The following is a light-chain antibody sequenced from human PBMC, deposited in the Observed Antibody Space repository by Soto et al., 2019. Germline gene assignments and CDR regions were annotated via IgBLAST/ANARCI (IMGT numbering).Light chain of an antibody. J-gene: IGLJ2*01. V-gene: IGLV4-69*01. Sequence: QPVLTQSPSASASLGASVKLTCTLSSGHSSYAIAWHQQQPEKGPRYLMKLNSDGSHSKGDGIPDRFSGSSSGAERYLTIASRQFEDEADYYCQTWGTGVVFGGGTQLTVL. CDR1: SGHSSYA. CDR2: LNSDGSH. CDR3: QTWGTGVV.